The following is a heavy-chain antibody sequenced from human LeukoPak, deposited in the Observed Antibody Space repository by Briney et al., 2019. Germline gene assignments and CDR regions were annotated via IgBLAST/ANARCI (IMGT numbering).Heavy chain of an antibody. D-gene: IGHD2/OR15-2a*01. V-gene: IGHV3-48*01. CDR2: ISSSSSTT. CDR1: GFTFSSYS. CDR3: ARDRISKVGFDP. Sequence: GGSLRLSCAASGFTFSSYSMNWVRQAPGKGLEWVSYISSSSSTTYYADSVKGRFTISRDNAKNSLYLQMNSLRAEDTAVYYCARDRISKVGFDPWGQGTLVTVSS. J-gene: IGHJ5*02.